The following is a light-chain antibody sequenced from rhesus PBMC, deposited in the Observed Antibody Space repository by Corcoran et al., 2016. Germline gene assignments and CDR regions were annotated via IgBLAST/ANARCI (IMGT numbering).Light chain of an antibody. Sequence: QVILTQSPATLSVSPGERATLSCRASQSVSSYLAWYQQKPGPAPRLLINGASSRATGIPYRFSGRGSVTEFTLTIISLEPEDFAVYYYQKYSSSPYNFVQGTKVEIK. J-gene: IGKJ2*01. V-gene: IGKV3-53*01. CDR2: GAS. CDR1: QSVSSY. CDR3: QKYSSSPYN.